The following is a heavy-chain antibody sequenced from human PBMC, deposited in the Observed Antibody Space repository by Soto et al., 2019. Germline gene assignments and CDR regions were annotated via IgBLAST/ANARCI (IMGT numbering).Heavy chain of an antibody. J-gene: IGHJ4*02. CDR3: ARDGGVRRIDY. CDR2: INRDGSEK. CDR1: GFTFSSHY. Sequence: EVQLVESGGGLVQPGGSLRLSCAASGFTFSSHYMAWVRQAPGKGLEWVANINRDGSEKNYVDSVKGRFTISRDNAKNSLYLQMNSLRAEDTAVYYCARDGGVRRIDYWGQGTLDTVSS. D-gene: IGHD2-8*02. V-gene: IGHV3-7*01.